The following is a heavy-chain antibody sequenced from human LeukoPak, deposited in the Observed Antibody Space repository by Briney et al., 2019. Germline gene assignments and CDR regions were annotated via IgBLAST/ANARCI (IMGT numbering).Heavy chain of an antibody. CDR3: ARDLSSGEYTAFDI. J-gene: IGHJ3*02. CDR2: SRNRARGSTT. D-gene: IGHD1-26*01. CDR1: GFIFSDHY. V-gene: IGHV3-72*01. Sequence: PGGSLRLSCAASGFIFSDHYMDWVREAPGKGLEWIGRSRNRARGSTTEYAASVKGRFTISRDDSKNSVSLQMNSLNTEDTAVYFCARDLSSGEYTAFDIWGQGTMVTVSS.